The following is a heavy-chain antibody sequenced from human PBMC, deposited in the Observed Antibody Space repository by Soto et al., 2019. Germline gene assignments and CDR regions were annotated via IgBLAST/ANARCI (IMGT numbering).Heavy chain of an antibody. J-gene: IGHJ4*02. D-gene: IGHD3-16*01. CDR3: ARADPDASVGF. CDR2: ISYSGSS. V-gene: IGHV4-59*11. CDR1: GGSMSSHY. Sequence: SETLSLTCTVSGGSMSSHYWTWLRQPPGKGLEWIGYISYSGSSYYNPSLKSRVTISADTSWNQFSLRLTSVIAADTAVYFCARADPDASVGFWGQGTLVTVSS.